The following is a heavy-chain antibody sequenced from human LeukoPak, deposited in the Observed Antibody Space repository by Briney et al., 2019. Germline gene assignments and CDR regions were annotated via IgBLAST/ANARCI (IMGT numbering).Heavy chain of an antibody. CDR1: GFTFSSYG. V-gene: IGHV3-33*01. J-gene: IGHJ4*02. Sequence: RGRSLRLSCSASGFTFSSYGMHWVRQAPGRGLEWVAVIWYDGSNKYYADSVKGRFTISRDNSKNTLYLQMNSLRAEDTAVYYCAIDGYCSSTSCYMEFDYWGQGTLVTVSS. CDR2: IWYDGSNK. CDR3: AIDGYCSSTSCYMEFDY. D-gene: IGHD2-2*03.